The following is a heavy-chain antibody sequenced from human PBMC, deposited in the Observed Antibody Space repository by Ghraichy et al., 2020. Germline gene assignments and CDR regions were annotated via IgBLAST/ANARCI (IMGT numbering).Heavy chain of an antibody. CDR1: GYTLTELS. J-gene: IGHJ4*02. D-gene: IGHD3-10*01. Sequence: ASVKVSCKVSGYTLTELSMHWVRQAPGKGLEWMGGFDPEDGETIYAQKFQGRVTMTEDTSTDTAYMELSSLRSEDTAVYYCATGHWNYYGSGSYSDWGQGTLVTVSS. V-gene: IGHV1-24*01. CDR2: FDPEDGET. CDR3: ATGHWNYYGSGSYSD.